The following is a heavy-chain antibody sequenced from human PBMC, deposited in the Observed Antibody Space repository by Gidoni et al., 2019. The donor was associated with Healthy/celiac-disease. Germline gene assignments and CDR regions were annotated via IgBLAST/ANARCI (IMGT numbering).Heavy chain of an antibody. CDR2: ISGSGGST. Sequence: EVQLLESGGGLVQPGGSLRPAGAASGVTFSGSAMSWVRQAPGKGLEWVSAISGSGGSTYYADSVKGRFTISRDNSKNTLYLQMNSLRAEDTAVYYCAKRGYGAMAKLGGQGTLVTVSS. V-gene: IGHV3-23*01. CDR3: AKRGYGAMAKL. CDR1: GVTFSGSA. D-gene: IGHD5-18*01. J-gene: IGHJ4*02.